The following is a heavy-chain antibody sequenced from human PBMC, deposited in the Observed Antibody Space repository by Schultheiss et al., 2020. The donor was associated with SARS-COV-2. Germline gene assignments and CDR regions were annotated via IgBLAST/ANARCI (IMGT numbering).Heavy chain of an antibody. D-gene: IGHD5-12*01. Sequence: SETLSLTCTVSGGSISSYYWSWIRQPPGKGLEWIGYIYYSGSTNYNPSLKSRVTISVDTSKNQFSLKLSSVTAADTAVYYCAKDLYSGYRGLFYFDYWGQGTRVTVSS. J-gene: IGHJ4*02. V-gene: IGHV4-59*01. CDR3: AKDLYSGYRGLFYFDY. CDR2: IYYSGST. CDR1: GGSISSYY.